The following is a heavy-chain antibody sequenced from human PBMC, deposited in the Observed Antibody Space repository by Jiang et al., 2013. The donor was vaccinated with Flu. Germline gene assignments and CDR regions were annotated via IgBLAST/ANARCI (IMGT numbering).Heavy chain of an antibody. CDR3: ARVSSSSKNY. CDR2: INPNSGGT. D-gene: IGHD6-13*01. V-gene: IGHV1-2*02. Sequence: PGQGLEWMGWINPNSGGTNYAQKFQGRVTMTRDTSISTAYMELSRLRSDDTAVYYCARVSSSSKNYWGQGTLVTVSS. J-gene: IGHJ4*02.